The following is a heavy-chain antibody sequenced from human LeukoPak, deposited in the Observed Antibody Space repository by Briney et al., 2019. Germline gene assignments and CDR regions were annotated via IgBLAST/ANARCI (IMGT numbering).Heavy chain of an antibody. V-gene: IGHV3-49*03. CDR3: TRAWKSSSGYYYAFDY. CDR1: GFTFGDYA. Sequence: GGSLRLSCTASGFTFGDYAMSWFRQAPGKGLEWVGFIRSKAYGGTTEYAASVKGRFTISRDDSKSIAYLQMNSLKTEDTAVYYCTRAWKSSSGYYYAFDYWGQGTLVTVSS. CDR2: IRSKAYGGTT. J-gene: IGHJ4*02. D-gene: IGHD3-22*01.